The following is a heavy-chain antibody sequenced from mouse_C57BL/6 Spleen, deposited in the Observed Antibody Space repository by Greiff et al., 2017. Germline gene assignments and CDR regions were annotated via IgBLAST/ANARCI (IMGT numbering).Heavy chain of an antibody. CDR1: GFNIKDYY. J-gene: IGHJ4*01. Sequence: VQLQQSGAELVKPGASVKLSCTASGFNIKDYYMHWVKQRTEQGLEWIGRIDPEDGETKYAQKFQGKATITADTSSNTAYLQLSSLTSEDTAIYYCARGNYDYYAMDYWGQGTSVTVSS. CDR2: IDPEDGET. D-gene: IGHD1-1*01. V-gene: IGHV14-2*01. CDR3: ARGNYDYYAMDY.